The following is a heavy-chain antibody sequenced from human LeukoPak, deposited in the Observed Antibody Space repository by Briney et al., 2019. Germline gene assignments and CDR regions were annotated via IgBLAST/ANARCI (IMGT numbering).Heavy chain of an antibody. D-gene: IGHD2-21*02. CDR1: GGSISSYY. CDR3: AREDCGGDCYSSDLFDY. Sequence: SETLSLTCTVSGGSISSYYWSWIRQPAGKGLEWIGRIYTSGSTNYSPSLKSRVTMSVDTSKNQFSLKLSSVTAADTAVYYCAREDCGGDCYSSDLFDYWGQGTLVTVSS. CDR2: IYTSGST. V-gene: IGHV4-4*07. J-gene: IGHJ4*02.